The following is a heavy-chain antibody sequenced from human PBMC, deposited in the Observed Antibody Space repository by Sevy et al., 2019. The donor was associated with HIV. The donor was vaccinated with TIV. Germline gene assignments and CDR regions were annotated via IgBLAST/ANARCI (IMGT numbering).Heavy chain of an antibody. D-gene: IGHD3-22*01. CDR3: ARSTDYYDNSGYDS. Sequence: GGSLRLSCAASGFTFSYYTMNWVRQAPGKGLEWVSSISSGSSYIFYADSMKGRFTVSRDNAKNSLFLQMNSLRDEDTALYYRARSTDYYDNSGYDSWGRGTLVTVSS. V-gene: IGHV3-21*03. CDR2: ISSGSSYI. J-gene: IGHJ4*02. CDR1: GFTFSYYT.